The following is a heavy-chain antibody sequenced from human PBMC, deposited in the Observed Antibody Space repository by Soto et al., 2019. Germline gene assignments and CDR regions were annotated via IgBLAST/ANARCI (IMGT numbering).Heavy chain of an antibody. D-gene: IGHD3-22*01. J-gene: IGHJ4*02. Sequence: SETLSLTCAVYGGSFSGYYWSWIRQPPGKGLEWIGEINHSGSTNYNPSLKSRVTISVDTSKNQFSLKLSSVTAADTAVYYCARAYYYYDSSGYDYWGQGTLVTVSS. CDR1: GGSFSGYY. CDR3: ARAYYYYDSSGYDY. CDR2: INHSGST. V-gene: IGHV4-34*01.